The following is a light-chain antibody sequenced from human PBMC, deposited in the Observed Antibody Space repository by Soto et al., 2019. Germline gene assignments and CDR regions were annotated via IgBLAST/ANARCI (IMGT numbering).Light chain of an antibody. CDR3: QEYKTYSRT. V-gene: IGKV1-5*03. CDR2: KAS. J-gene: IGKJ1*01. Sequence: IQMTQSPSTLSASVGDSVTITCRASQSISSWLAGYKQKPGKAPNLLIYKASSLESGVPTRFSGSGSGTEFTLTISSLQPDDFATYYCQEYKTYSRTLGQGTKEDIK. CDR1: QSISSW.